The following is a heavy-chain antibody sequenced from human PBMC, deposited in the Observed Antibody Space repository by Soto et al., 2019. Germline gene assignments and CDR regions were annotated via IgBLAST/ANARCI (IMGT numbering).Heavy chain of an antibody. Sequence: EVQLVESGGGLVQPGGSLRLSCAASGFTFSSYDMHWVRQATGKGLEWVSAIGTAGDTYYPGSVKGRFTISRENAKNSLYLQMNSLRAGDTAVYYCARGAIFGVAPMDVWGKGTTVTVSS. CDR2: IGTAGDT. J-gene: IGHJ6*03. CDR1: GFTFSSYD. CDR3: ARGAIFGVAPMDV. D-gene: IGHD3-3*01. V-gene: IGHV3-13*01.